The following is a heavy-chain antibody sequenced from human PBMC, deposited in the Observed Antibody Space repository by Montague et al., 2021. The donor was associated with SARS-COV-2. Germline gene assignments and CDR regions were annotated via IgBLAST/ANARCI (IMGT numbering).Heavy chain of an antibody. CDR2: IYYSGST. D-gene: IGHD6-19*01. J-gene: IGHJ3*02. Sequence: SETLSLTCTVSGGSISSSSYYWGWIRQPPGKGLEWIGSIYYSGSTYYNPSLKSRVTISVDTSKNQFSLKLGSVTAADTAVYYCARQENSSGWFKPDAFDIWGRGTMVTVSS. V-gene: IGHV4-39*01. CDR1: GGSISSSSYY. CDR3: ARQENSSGWFKPDAFDI.